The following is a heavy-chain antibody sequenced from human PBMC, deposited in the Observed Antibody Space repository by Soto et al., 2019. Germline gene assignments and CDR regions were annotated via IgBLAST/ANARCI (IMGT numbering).Heavy chain of an antibody. J-gene: IGHJ6*02. CDR3: ARDPARNLGYGMDV. CDR1: GFTFTNYP. CDR2: ISFDGNYK. Sequence: QVQLVESGGGVVQPGRSLRLSCAASGFTFTNYPMHWVRQAPGKGLEWVTVISFDGNYKYTADSVKGRFTISRDNSKNTLYLQMYSLGAEDTAVYYCARDPARNLGYGMDVWGQGTTVTVSS. V-gene: IGHV3-30-3*01. D-gene: IGHD1-1*01.